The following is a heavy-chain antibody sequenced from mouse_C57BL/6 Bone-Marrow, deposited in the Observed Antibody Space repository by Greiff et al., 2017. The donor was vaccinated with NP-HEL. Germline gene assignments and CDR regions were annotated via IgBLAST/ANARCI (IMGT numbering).Heavy chain of an antibody. CDR3: ARGHYYGSKDFDY. V-gene: IGHV1-82*01. J-gene: IGHJ2*01. D-gene: IGHD1-1*01. CDR2: IYPGDGDT. Sequence: LMESAPALLPPFASFNISCKASGYAFSSSWMNWVKQRPGKGLEWIGRIYPGDGDTNYNGKFKGKATLTADKSSSTAYMQLSSLTSEDSAVYFCARGHYYGSKDFDYWGQGTTLTVSS. CDR1: GYAFSSSW.